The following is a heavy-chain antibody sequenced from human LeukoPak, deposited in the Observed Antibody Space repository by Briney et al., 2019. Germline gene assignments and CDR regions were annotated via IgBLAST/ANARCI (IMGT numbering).Heavy chain of an antibody. D-gene: IGHD3-10*01. CDR2: TYYRSKWYN. CDR3: ARDFLLRGVRSFDI. J-gene: IGHJ4*02. Sequence: SQTLSLTCAISGDSVSSDISAWNWIRQSPSRGLEWLGKTYYRSKWYNDYAGSVKSRITINPDTSKNQFSLQLSSVTPEDTAVYYCARDFLLRGVRSFDIWGQGTLVTVSS. CDR1: GDSVSSDISA. V-gene: IGHV6-1*01.